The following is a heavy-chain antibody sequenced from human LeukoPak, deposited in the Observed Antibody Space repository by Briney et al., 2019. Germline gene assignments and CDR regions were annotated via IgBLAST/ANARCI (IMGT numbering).Heavy chain of an antibody. J-gene: IGHJ4*02. CDR3: ARAFYSAYYFDY. CDR2: IYYSGST. D-gene: IGHD4-11*01. V-gene: IGHV4-59*01. CDR1: GGSISSYY. Sequence: SETLSLTCTVSGGSISSYYWSWIRQPAGKGLEWIGYIYYSGSTNYSPSLKSRVTISVDTSKNQFSLKVSSVTAADTAVYYCARAFYSAYYFDYWGQGTLVTVSS.